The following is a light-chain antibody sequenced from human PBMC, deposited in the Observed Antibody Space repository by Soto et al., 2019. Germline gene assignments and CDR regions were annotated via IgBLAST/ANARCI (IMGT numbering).Light chain of an antibody. V-gene: IGLV2-14*02. J-gene: IGLJ1*01. CDR1: SGDVGSYDL. CDR3: DSYTSFSTHV. CDR2: EAS. Sequence: QSALTQPASVSGSPGQSITISCTGTSGDVGSYDLVSWFQHHPGRAPKLMIYEASKRPSGVSNRFSGSKSGNTAYLTISGLQTEDEADYYCDSYTSFSTHVFGTGTKLTVL.